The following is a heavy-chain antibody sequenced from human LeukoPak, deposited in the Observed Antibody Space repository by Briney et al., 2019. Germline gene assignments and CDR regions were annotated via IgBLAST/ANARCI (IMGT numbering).Heavy chain of an antibody. CDR3: ARDLPQYNSSSYSYYYGMDV. V-gene: IGHV1-46*01. CDR2: INPRDGST. D-gene: IGHD6-6*01. Sequence: ASVKVSCKASGYTFTNYYMHWVRQAPGQGPEWMGIINPRDGSTSYAQKFQGRVTMTRDTSTSTVYMELSSLRSEDTAISYCARDLPQYNSSSYSYYYGMDVWGQGTTVTVSS. J-gene: IGHJ6*02. CDR1: GYTFTNYY.